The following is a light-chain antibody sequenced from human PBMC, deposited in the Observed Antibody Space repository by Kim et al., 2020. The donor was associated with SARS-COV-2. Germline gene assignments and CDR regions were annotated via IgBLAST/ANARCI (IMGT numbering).Light chain of an antibody. CDR2: KAS. V-gene: IGKV1-5*03. J-gene: IGKJ2*01. CDR3: QHYNSYPYT. Sequence: DIQMTQSPSTLAASVGDRVTITCRASQNIATWLAWYQHKPGKAPKLLVYKASTLESGVPSRFSGSGSETEFILTISGLQPDDFATYYCQHYNSYPYTLGQGTKLEIK. CDR1: QNIATW.